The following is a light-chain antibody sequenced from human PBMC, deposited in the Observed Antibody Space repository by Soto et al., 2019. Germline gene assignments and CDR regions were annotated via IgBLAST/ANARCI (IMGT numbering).Light chain of an antibody. CDR3: SSYTTSSTVA. CDR2: EVS. J-gene: IGLJ2*01. CDR1: SSDIGGYNY. V-gene: IGLV2-14*01. Sequence: QSVLTQSASVSGSPGQSITISCTGTSSDIGGYNYVSWYQQHPDKAPKLMIFEVSSRPSGVSNRFSGSKSGNTATLTISGLLPEDEADYYCSSYTTSSTVAFGGGTKVTVL.